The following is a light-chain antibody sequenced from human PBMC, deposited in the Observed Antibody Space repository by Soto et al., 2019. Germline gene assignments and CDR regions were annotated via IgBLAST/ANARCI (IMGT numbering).Light chain of an antibody. CDR3: SSYTSISTFV. J-gene: IGLJ1*01. CDR1: SSDVGGYNY. V-gene: IGLV2-14*01. Sequence: QSALTQPASVSGSPGQSITISCTGTSSDVGGYNYVSWYQQHPGKAPKLMIYDVSNRPSGVSNRFSGSKSGNTASLTISGVHAEDEADYYCSSYTSISTFVFGTGTKVTVL. CDR2: DVS.